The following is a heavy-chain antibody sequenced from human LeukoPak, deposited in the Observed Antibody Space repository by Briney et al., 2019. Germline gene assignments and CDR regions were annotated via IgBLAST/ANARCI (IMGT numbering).Heavy chain of an antibody. V-gene: IGHV4-61*02. Sequence: SETLSLTCTVSGGSISSSSYYWGWIRQPAGKGLEWIGRIYTSGSTNYNPSLKSRVTISVDTSKNQFSLKLNSVTAADTAFYYCARAGGLGTYYPNWFDPWGQGTLVTVSS. D-gene: IGHD3-10*01. CDR3: ARAGGLGTYYPNWFDP. CDR1: GGSISSSSYY. CDR2: IYTSGST. J-gene: IGHJ5*02.